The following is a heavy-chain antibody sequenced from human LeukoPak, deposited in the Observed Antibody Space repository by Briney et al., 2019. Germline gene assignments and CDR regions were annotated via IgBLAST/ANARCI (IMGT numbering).Heavy chain of an antibody. J-gene: IGHJ4*02. Sequence: ASVKVSCKASGYTFIDFYMHWVRQAPGQGLEWMGWINPKNGGTNYAQKLQGRVTMTTDTSTSTAYMELRSLRSDDTAVYYCARAGLVVPAAEDYWGQGTLVTVSS. CDR2: INPKNGGT. CDR3: ARAGLVVPAAEDY. CDR1: GYTFIDFY. D-gene: IGHD2-2*01. V-gene: IGHV1-2*02.